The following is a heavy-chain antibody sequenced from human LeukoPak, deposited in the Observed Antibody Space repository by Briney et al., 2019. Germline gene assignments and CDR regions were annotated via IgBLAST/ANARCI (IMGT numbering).Heavy chain of an antibody. Sequence: SETLSLTCTVSGGSISSSSYHWGWIRQPPGKGLEWIGSIYYSGSTYYNPSLKSRVTISVDTSKNQFSLKLSSVTAADTAVYYCARDTATYYYDSSGYPPIHWGQGTLVTVSS. J-gene: IGHJ4*02. D-gene: IGHD3-22*01. V-gene: IGHV4-39*07. CDR1: GGSISSSSYH. CDR3: ARDTATYYYDSSGYPPIH. CDR2: IYYSGST.